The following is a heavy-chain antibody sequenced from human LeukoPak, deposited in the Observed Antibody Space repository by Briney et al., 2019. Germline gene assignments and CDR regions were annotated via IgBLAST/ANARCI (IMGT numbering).Heavy chain of an antibody. Sequence: SGGSLRLSCAASGFTFSSYGMHWVRQAPGKGLEWVSSISSSSSYIYYADSVKGRFTISRDNAKNSLYLQMNSLRAEDTAVYYCATDILTAHGDYWGQGTLVTVSS. V-gene: IGHV3-21*01. CDR1: GFTFSSYG. J-gene: IGHJ4*02. CDR2: ISSSSSYI. D-gene: IGHD3-9*01. CDR3: ATDILTAHGDY.